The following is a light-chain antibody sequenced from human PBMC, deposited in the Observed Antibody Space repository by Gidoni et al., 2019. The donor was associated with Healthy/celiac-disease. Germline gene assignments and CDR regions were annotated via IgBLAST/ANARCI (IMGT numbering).Light chain of an antibody. J-gene: IGLJ3*02. CDR3: NSRDSSGNHWV. Sequence: SSALTQDPAVSVALGQTVRITCQGDSLRSYYASWYQQKPGQAPVLVIYGKNNRPSGFPDRFSGSSSGNTASLTITGAQAEDEADYYCNSRDSSGNHWVFGGGTKLTVL. V-gene: IGLV3-19*01. CDR1: SLRSYY. CDR2: GKN.